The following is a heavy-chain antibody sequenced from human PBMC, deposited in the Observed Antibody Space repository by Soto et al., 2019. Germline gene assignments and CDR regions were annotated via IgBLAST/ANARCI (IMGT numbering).Heavy chain of an antibody. CDR2: INHSGST. D-gene: IGHD6-19*01. CDR3: ARWFIAVRYGMDV. Sequence: SETLSLTCAVYGGSFSGYYWSWIRQPPGKGLEWIGEINHSGSTNYNPSLKSRVTISVDTSKNQFSLKLSSVIAADTAVYYCARWFIAVRYGMDVWGQGTTVTVSS. CDR1: GGSFSGYY. V-gene: IGHV4-34*01. J-gene: IGHJ6*02.